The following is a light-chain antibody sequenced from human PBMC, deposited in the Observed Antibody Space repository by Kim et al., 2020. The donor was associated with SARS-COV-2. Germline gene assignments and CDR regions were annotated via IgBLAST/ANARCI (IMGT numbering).Light chain of an antibody. CDR3: QQYDDWPPWT. J-gene: IGKJ1*01. CDR1: QSVGSN. CDR2: DAS. V-gene: IGKV3-15*01. Sequence: SPGETAPLSCRASQSVGSNVAWYQQKPGQAPRLLVYDASTRATGIPARFSGSGSGTDFTLTISSLQSEDLAVYHCQQYDDWPPWTFGQGTKVDIK.